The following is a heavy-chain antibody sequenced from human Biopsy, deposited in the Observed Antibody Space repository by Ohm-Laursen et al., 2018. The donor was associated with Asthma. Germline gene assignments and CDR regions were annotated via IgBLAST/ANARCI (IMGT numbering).Heavy chain of an antibody. Sequence: SLRLSCSASGFTFRKSAIHWVRQAPGKGLEWVAVISHDGQTQHYAESVKGRFALSRDNSQNTLYLQMISLRTDDTAVYYCAKRRGYSDFNDFDYWGHGTLVTVSS. CDR1: GFTFRKSA. CDR3: AKRRGYSDFNDFDY. CDR2: ISHDGQTQ. J-gene: IGHJ4*01. V-gene: IGHV3-30*18. D-gene: IGHD4-11*01.